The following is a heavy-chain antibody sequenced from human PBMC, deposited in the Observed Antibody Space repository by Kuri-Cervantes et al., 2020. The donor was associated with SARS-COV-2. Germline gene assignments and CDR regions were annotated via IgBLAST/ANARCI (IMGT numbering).Heavy chain of an antibody. V-gene: IGHV3-9*01. CDR3: VTLPRSGRSERWFSVWFDP. J-gene: IGHJ5*02. CDR1: GFTFDDYA. Sequence: SLKISCAASGFTFDDYAMHWVRQAPGKGLEWVSGISWNSGSIGYADSVKGRFTISRDNSKNMLYLQMNSLRAEDTAVYFCVTLPRSGRSERWFSVWFDPWGQGTLVTVSS. CDR2: ISWNSGSI. D-gene: IGHD3-10*01.